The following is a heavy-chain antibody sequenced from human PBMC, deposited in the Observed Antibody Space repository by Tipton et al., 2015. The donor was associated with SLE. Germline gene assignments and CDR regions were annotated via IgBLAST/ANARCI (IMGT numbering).Heavy chain of an antibody. V-gene: IGHV4-38-2*02. Sequence: TLSLTCTVSGYSISSGYYWGWIRQPPGKGLEWIGSIYYSGSTYYNPSLKSRVTISVDTSKNQISLKLSPVTAADTAVYYCARRPGAFDIWGQGTMVTVSS. CDR2: IYYSGST. D-gene: IGHD3-10*01. J-gene: IGHJ3*02. CDR3: ARRPGAFDI. CDR1: GYSISSGYY.